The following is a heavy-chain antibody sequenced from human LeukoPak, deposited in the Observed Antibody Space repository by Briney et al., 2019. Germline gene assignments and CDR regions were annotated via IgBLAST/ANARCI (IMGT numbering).Heavy chain of an antibody. Sequence: SETLSLTCTVSGGSISSGSYYWSWIRQPAGKGLEWIGRIYTSRSTNYNPSLKSRVTISVDTSKNQFSLKLSSVTAADTAVYYCATSPVLRFLEWPHGTSYYYMDVWGKGTTVTVSS. CDR3: ATSPVLRFLEWPHGTSYYYMDV. CDR2: IYTSRST. J-gene: IGHJ6*03. CDR1: GGSISSGSYY. V-gene: IGHV4-61*02. D-gene: IGHD3-3*01.